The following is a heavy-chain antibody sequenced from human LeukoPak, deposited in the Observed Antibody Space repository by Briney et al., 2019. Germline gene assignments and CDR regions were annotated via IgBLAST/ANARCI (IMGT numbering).Heavy chain of an antibody. CDR2: ISWDGGST. CDR3: AKDTDYGDYYYGMDV. V-gene: IGHV3-43D*04. Sequence: GGSLRLSCAASGFSIDDYAVHWVRQAPGKGLEWVSLISWDGGSTYYADSVKGRFTISRDNSKNSLYLQMNSLRAEDTALYYCAKDTDYGDYYYGMDVWGKGTTVTVSS. D-gene: IGHD4-17*01. J-gene: IGHJ6*04. CDR1: GFSIDDYA.